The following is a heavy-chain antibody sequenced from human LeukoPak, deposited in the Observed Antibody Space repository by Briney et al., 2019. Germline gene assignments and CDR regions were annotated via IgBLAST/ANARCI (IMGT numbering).Heavy chain of an antibody. CDR1: GYTFTGYY. V-gene: IGHV1-2*02. CDR3: ARPTGSRGYSSDY. CDR2: INPNSGGT. J-gene: IGHJ4*02. Sequence: GASVKVSCKASGYTFTGYYMHWVRQAPGQGLEWMGWINPNSGGTNYAQKFQGRVTMTRNTSISTAYMELSSLRSEDTAVYYCARPTGSRGYSSDYWGQGTLVTVSS. D-gene: IGHD5-18*01.